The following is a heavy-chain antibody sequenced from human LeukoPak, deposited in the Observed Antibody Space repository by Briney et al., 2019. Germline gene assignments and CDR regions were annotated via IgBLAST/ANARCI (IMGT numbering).Heavy chain of an antibody. V-gene: IGHV3-48*01. CDR1: GFTFSNYS. CDR3: AKDADCSGGSCYSLLIDY. CDR2: ISGSSSTI. Sequence: PGGSLRLSCAASGFTFSNYSMNWVRQATGEGLEWISYISGSSSTIYYADSVKGRFTISRDNSKNTLYLKMNSLRAEDTAVYYCAKDADCSGGSCYSLLIDYWGQGTLVTVSS. D-gene: IGHD2-15*01. J-gene: IGHJ4*02.